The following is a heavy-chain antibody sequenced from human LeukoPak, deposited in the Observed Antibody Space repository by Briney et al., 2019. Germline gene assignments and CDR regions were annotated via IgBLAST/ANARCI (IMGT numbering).Heavy chain of an antibody. V-gene: IGHV4-59*01. D-gene: IGHD6-19*01. CDR3: AGGRASGGYSHFDS. J-gene: IGHJ4*02. CDR1: GGSIDSYY. Sequence: SETLSLTCTVSGGSIDSYYWTWIRQPPGKGLEWIAYIFYSASTNYNPSLKSRATITVDTSRTQFSLKLRSVTAADMAVYYCAGGRASGGYSHFDSWGQGIQVTVSS. CDR2: IFYSAST.